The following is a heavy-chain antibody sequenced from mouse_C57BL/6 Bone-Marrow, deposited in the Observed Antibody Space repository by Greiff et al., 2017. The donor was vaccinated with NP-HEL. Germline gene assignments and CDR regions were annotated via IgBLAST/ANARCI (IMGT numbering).Heavy chain of an antibody. CDR3: ASPYDYDVAWFAY. CDR1: GFTFSSYG. J-gene: IGHJ3*01. V-gene: IGHV5-6*01. CDR2: IRSGGSYS. D-gene: IGHD2-4*01. Sequence: EVMLVESGGDLVKPGGSLKLSCAASGFTFSSYGMSWVRQTPDKRLEWVATIRSGGSYSYYPDRVKGRFTISRDNAKNTLCLQMSSLKSEDTARYYCASPYDYDVAWFAYWGQGTLVTVSA.